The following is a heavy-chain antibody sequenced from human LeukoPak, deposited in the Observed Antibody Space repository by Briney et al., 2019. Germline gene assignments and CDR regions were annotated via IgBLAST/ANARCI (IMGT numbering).Heavy chain of an antibody. CDR3: ARDYDSSARFHWFDP. CDR1: GYSFSIYY. CDR2: INPTDGST. D-gene: IGHD3-22*01. Sequence: GASVKVSCKASGYSFSIYYIHWVRQAPGQGLEYMGVINPTDGSTRFAKKFQGRVTMTSDTPTSTVYMELSSLRSEDTAVYYCARDYDSSARFHWFDPWGQGTLVTVSS. J-gene: IGHJ5*02. V-gene: IGHV1-46*01.